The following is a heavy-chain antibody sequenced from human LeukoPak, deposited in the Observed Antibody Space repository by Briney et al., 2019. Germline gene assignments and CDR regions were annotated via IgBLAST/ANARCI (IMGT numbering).Heavy chain of an antibody. V-gene: IGHV3-21*01. J-gene: IGHJ3*02. CDR3: ARDCSSTSCYDAFDI. Sequence: PGGSLRLSCAASGFTFSSYSMNWVRQAPGKGLEWVSSISSSSSYIYYADSVRGRFTISRDNAKNSLYLQMNSLRAEDTAVYYCARDCSSTSCYDAFDIWGQGTMVTVSS. CDR2: ISSSSSYI. D-gene: IGHD2-2*01. CDR1: GFTFSSYS.